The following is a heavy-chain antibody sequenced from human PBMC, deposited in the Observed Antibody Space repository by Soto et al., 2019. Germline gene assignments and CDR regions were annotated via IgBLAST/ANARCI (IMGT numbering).Heavy chain of an antibody. J-gene: IGHJ5*02. CDR1: GGSISSGGYY. CDR2: IYYSGST. CDR3: ARVWGITYCSSTGCSNWFDP. D-gene: IGHD2-2*01. V-gene: IGHV4-31*03. Sequence: LSLTCTVSGGSISSGGYYWSWIRQHPGKGLEWIGYIYYSGSTYYNPSLKSRVTISVDTSKNQFSLKLSSVTAADTAVYYCARVWGITYCSSTGCSNWFDPWGQGTLVTVSS.